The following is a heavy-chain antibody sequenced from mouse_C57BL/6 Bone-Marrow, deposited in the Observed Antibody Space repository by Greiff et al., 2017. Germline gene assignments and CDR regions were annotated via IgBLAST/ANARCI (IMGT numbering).Heavy chain of an antibody. Sequence: EVKVVESEGGLVQPGSSMKLSCTASGFTFSDYYMAWVRQVPEKGLEWVANINYDGSSTYYLDSLKSRFIISRDNAKNILYLQMSSLKSEDTATYYCARERGGGWLLRDFDVWGTGTTVTVSS. D-gene: IGHD2-3*01. CDR3: ARERGGGWLLRDFDV. J-gene: IGHJ1*03. CDR1: GFTFSDYY. CDR2: INYDGSST. V-gene: IGHV5-16*01.